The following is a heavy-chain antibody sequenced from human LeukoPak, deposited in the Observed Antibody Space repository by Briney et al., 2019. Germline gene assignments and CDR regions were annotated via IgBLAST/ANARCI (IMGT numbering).Heavy chain of an antibody. Sequence: ASVKVSCKASGYTFTSYAMHWVRQAPGQRREWMGWSNAGKGDTKYSQKFQGRVTITRDTSASTAYMELSSLRSEDTAAYYCARDVMGPATDYWGQGTLVTVSS. CDR3: ARDVMGPATDY. V-gene: IGHV1-3*01. J-gene: IGHJ4*02. D-gene: IGHD2-21*01. CDR1: GYTFTSYA. CDR2: SNAGKGDT.